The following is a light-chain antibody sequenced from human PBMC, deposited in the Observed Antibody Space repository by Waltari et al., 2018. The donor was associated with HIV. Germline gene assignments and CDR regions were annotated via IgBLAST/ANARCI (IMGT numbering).Light chain of an antibody. J-gene: IGLJ2*01. Sequence: SVLTQPPSASGTPGQRVTISCSGSTSNIGSNYVFWYQHLPGTAPKLLIHRNDQHPSVVPDRFSGSTSGTSPSLAISGLRSEDEADYYCVAWDDSLRGVLFGGGTKVAVL. CDR1: TSNIGSNY. CDR2: RND. V-gene: IGLV1-47*01. CDR3: VAWDDSLRGVL.